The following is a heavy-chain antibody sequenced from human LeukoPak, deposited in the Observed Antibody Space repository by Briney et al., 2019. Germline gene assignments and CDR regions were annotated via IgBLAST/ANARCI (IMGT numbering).Heavy chain of an antibody. Sequence: SETLSLTCTVSGGSISSYYWGWIRQPPGKGLEWIGYVYYNGSTNYNPSLKSRVTISVDTSKNQFSLRLSSVTAADTAVYYCARERRDGYKVYFDYWGQGTLVTVSS. CDR3: ARERRDGYKVYFDY. CDR1: GGSISSYY. D-gene: IGHD5-24*01. J-gene: IGHJ4*02. V-gene: IGHV4-59*01. CDR2: VYYNGST.